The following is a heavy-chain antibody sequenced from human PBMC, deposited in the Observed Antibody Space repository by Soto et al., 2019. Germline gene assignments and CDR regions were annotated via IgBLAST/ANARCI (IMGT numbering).Heavy chain of an antibody. J-gene: IGHJ6*02. CDR1: GYTFTGYY. CDR2: INPNSGGT. Sequence: ASVKVSCKASGYTFTGYYMHWVRQAPGQGLEWMGWINPNSGGTNYAQNFQGWVTMTRDTSISTAYMELSRLRSDDTAVYYCARSPPPGYYYFGMDVWGQGTTVTVSS. V-gene: IGHV1-2*04. CDR3: ARSPPPGYYYFGMDV.